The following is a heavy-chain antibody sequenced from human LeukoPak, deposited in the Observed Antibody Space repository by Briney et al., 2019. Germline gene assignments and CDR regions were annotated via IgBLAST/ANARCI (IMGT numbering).Heavy chain of an antibody. CDR3: ARENTGSYREFDY. Sequence: SETLSLTCTVSGGSISSYYWSWIRQPAGKGLEGIGRIYSGGSTNYNPSLKSRVTMSLDSSNNPFSLKLSSVTAADTAVFYCARENTGSYREFDYWGQGTLVTVSS. V-gene: IGHV4-4*07. CDR2: IYSGGST. J-gene: IGHJ4*02. D-gene: IGHD1-26*01. CDR1: GGSISSYY.